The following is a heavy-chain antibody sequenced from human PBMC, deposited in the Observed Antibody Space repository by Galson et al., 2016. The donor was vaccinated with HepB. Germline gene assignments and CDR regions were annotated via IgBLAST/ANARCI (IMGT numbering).Heavy chain of an antibody. CDR2: TYYRSKWHF. CDR1: GDSVSSNSAG. V-gene: IGHV6-1*01. Sequence: CAISGDSVSSNSAGWYWIRQSPSRGLEWLGRTYYRSKWHFDYAESVKSRITINPDTDKNQFSLQLNSVTPEDTAIYYCARSYLLGRGFGSWGQGTLVTVSS. J-gene: IGHJ4*02. CDR3: ARSYLLGRGFGS. D-gene: IGHD7-27*01.